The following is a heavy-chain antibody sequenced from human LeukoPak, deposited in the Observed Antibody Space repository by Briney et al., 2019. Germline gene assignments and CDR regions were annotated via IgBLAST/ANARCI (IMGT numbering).Heavy chain of an antibody. CDR3: ARQHDSYYYYYIDV. CDR2: LYHSDSA. CDR1: GYSISNNYY. V-gene: IGHV4-38-2*01. J-gene: IGHJ6*03. Sequence: PSETLSLTCAVSGYSISNNYYWVCIRQPPGRGLEWIGSLYHSDSAYYNTSLRSRVSMSVDTSKNQFSLTLSFVTAAGTAFYYCARQHDSYYYYYIDVWGSGTTVTVSS.